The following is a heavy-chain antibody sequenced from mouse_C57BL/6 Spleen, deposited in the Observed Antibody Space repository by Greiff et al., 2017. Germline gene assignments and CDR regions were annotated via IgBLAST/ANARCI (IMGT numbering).Heavy chain of an antibody. CDR2: IDPSDSYT. J-gene: IGHJ2*01. Sequence: VQLQQPGAELVKPGASVKLSCKASGYTFTSYWMQWVKQRPGQGLEWIGEIDPSDSYTNYNQKFKGKATLTVDTSSSTAYMQLSSLTSEDSAVYYCARFGIYYDYDKRVDYWGQGTTLTVSS. V-gene: IGHV1-50*01. D-gene: IGHD2-4*01. CDR1: GYTFTSYW. CDR3: ARFGIYYDYDKRVDY.